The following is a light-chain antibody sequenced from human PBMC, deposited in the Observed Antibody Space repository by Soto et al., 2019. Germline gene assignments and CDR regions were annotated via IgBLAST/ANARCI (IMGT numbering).Light chain of an antibody. V-gene: IGLV2-11*01. CDR3: CSYAGSDTYV. CDR2: DVS. J-gene: IGLJ1*01. Sequence: QSALTQPRSVSGSPGQSVTVSCTGTSSDVGGSDYVSWYQQHTGKAPNLMIYDVSKRPSGVPDRFSGSKSGNTASLTISGLQAEDEADYYCCSYAGSDTYVSGTGTKLTVL. CDR1: SSDVGGSDY.